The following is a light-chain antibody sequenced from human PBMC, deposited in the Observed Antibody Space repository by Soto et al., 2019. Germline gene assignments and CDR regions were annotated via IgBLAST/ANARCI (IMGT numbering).Light chain of an antibody. Sequence: EIVLTQSPATLSLSPGERATLSCRASQSVTTYLAWYQQKPGQAPRLLIYGASRRAAGIPARFSGSGSGTDFTLTISSLEPEEFAVYYCQQRSNWLTFGGGTKVEIK. CDR1: QSVTTY. J-gene: IGKJ4*01. CDR2: GAS. V-gene: IGKV3-11*01. CDR3: QQRSNWLT.